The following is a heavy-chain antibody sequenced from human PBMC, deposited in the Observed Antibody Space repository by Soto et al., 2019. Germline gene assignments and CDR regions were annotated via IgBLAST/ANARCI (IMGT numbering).Heavy chain of an antibody. V-gene: IGHV4-38-2*02. D-gene: IGHD3-10*01. CDR1: GYSISSGYY. J-gene: IGHJ6*04. CDR3: ARDEYYYGSGSYMGGFSRYYYYGLDV. Sequence: ETLSLTFAVSGYSISSGYYWGWIRQPPGKGLEWIGSIYHSGSTYYNPSLKSRVTISVDTSKNQFSLKLSSVTAADTAVYYCARDEYYYGSGSYMGGFSRYYYYGLDVWGEGTTETVSS. CDR2: IYHSGST.